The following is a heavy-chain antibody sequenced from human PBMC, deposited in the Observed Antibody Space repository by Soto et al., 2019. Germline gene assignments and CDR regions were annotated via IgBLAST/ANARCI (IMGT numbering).Heavy chain of an antibody. D-gene: IGHD3-9*01. CDR3: ARDVGNYDICF. CDR1: GYTFTSYY. J-gene: IGHJ4*02. V-gene: IGHV1-46*03. CDR2: INPSGGST. Sequence: AASVKVSCKASGYTFTSYYMHWVRQAPGQGLEWMGIINPSGGSTSYAQKFQGRLTMTRDTSTSTVYMELSSLRSEDTAVYYCARDVGNYDICFWGQGTLVTVSS.